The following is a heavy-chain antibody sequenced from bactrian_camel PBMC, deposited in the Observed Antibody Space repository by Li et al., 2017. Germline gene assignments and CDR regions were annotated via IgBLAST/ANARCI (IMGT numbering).Heavy chain of an antibody. CDR3: TGTSGWAFDY. J-gene: IGHJ6*01. CDR1: GDTDSLNC. CDR2: LNRGDGAA. Sequence: HVQLVESGGDSVQIGGSLRLSCAVSGDTDSLNCMAWFRQAPGKGLERVSRLNRGDGAAYYADSVKGRCTIARDNTKNTLYLQLNSLKTEDTAIYYCTGTSGWAFDYWGQGTQVTVS. V-gene: IGHV3S1*01. D-gene: IGHD3*01.